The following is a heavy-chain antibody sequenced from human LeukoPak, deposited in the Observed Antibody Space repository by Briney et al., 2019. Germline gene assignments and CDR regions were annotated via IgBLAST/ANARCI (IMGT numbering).Heavy chain of an antibody. V-gene: IGHV3-30*04. CDR2: ISYDGSNK. J-gene: IGHJ4*02. CDR1: GFTFSSYA. D-gene: IGHD2-15*01. CDR3: ARGWSADYFDY. Sequence: GGSLRLSCAAPGFTFSSYAMHWVRQAPGKGLEWVAVISYDGSNKYYADSVKGRFTISRDNAKNSLYLQMNSLRAEDTAVYYCARGWSADYFDYWGQGILVTVSS.